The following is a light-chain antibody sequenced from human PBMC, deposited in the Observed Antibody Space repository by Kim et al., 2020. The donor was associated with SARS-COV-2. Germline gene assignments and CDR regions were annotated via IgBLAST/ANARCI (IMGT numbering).Light chain of an antibody. CDR3: SSYAGSNNFI. V-gene: IGLV2-8*01. CDR2: EVN. Sequence: GQSVTFSCTGTSSDVGGYDYVSWCQQHPGKGPKLIIFEVNERPAGVPARFSGSKSDNTASLTVSGLQAEDEADYYCSSYAGSNNFIFGGGTQLTVL. CDR1: SSDVGGYDY. J-gene: IGLJ2*01.